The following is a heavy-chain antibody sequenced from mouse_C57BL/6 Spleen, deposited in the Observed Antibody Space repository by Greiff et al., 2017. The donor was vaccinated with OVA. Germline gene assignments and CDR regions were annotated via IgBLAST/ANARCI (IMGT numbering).Heavy chain of an antibody. Sequence: VKLMESGPGILQPSQTLSLTCSFSGFSLSTFGMGVGRIRQPSGKGLEWLAHIWWDDDKYYNPALKSRLTISKDTSKNQVFLKIANVDTADTATYYCARIRYYGSSYGWYFDVWGTGTTVTVSS. J-gene: IGHJ1*03. D-gene: IGHD1-1*01. CDR1: GFSLSTFGMG. CDR3: ARIRYYGSSYGWYFDV. V-gene: IGHV8-8*01. CDR2: IWWDDDK.